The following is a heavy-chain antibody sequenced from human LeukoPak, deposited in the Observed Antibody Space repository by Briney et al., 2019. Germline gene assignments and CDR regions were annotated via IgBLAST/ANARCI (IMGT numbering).Heavy chain of an antibody. D-gene: IGHD6-6*01. Sequence: SETLSLTCSVSGGSFSSSSYFWSWIRQPPGKGLEWIGYVYYSGSTNYNPSLKSRVTISVDTSKKQFSLKLSSVTAADTAVYYCARRPDGTSHFDYWGQGTLVTVSS. V-gene: IGHV4-61*01. CDR3: ARRPDGTSHFDY. CDR2: VYYSGST. CDR1: GGSFSSSSYF. J-gene: IGHJ4*02.